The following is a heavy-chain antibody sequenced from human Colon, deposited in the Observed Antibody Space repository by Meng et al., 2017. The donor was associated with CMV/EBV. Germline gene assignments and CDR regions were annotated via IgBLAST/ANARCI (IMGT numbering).Heavy chain of an antibody. J-gene: IGHJ1*01. CDR1: GGSISGHY. D-gene: IGHD3-10*01. Sequence: QVPLAESGPGLVKPSETLSLTCTVSGGSISGHYWTWIRRPAGEGLQWLGRIYSNGRIDENYSLRSRVTISVDTSKNQLSLRLTSVTAADTAVYYCGRAGARGVPIDVWGRGTLVTVSS. V-gene: IGHV4-4*07. CDR2: IYSNGRI. CDR3: GRAGARGVPIDV.